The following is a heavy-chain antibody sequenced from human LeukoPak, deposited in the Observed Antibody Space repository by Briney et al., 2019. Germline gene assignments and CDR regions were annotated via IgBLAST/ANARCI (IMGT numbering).Heavy chain of an antibody. D-gene: IGHD3-16*01. CDR2: VKQDGSDK. CDR3: ARVRVTGGVAPAPSYYFDY. CDR1: GFTFSSYW. V-gene: IGHV3-7*01. Sequence: GGSLRLSCAASGFTFSSYWMSWVRQAPGKGLEWAANVKQDGSDKYYVDSVKGRFTISRDNAKNSLSLQMSSLRAEDTAVYYCARVRVTGGVAPAPSYYFDYWGQGTLVTVSS. J-gene: IGHJ4*02.